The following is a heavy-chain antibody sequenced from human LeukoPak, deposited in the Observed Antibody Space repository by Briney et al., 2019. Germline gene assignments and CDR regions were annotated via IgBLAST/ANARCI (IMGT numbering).Heavy chain of an antibody. V-gene: IGHV4-39*07. J-gene: IGHJ6*03. CDR1: GGSISSSSYY. CDR2: IYYSGST. D-gene: IGHD6-13*01. Sequence: SETLSLTCTVSGGSISSSSYYWGWIRQPPGKGLEWIGSIYYSGSTYYNPSLKSRVTISVDTSKNQFSLKLSSVTAADTAVYYCARASSSWSYYYYMDVWGKGTTVTVSS. CDR3: ARASSSWSYYYYMDV.